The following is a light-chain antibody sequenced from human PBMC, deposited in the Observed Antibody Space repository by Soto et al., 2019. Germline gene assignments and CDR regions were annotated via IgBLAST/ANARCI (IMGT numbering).Light chain of an antibody. J-gene: IGKJ4*01. V-gene: IGKV2-28*01. CDR2: LGS. CDR1: QSLLHSNGYNY. CDR3: MQALQTPLT. Sequence: GRTGSARCLRVTPGEPASISCRSSQSLLHSNGYNYLDWYLQKPGQSPQLLIYLGSNRASGVPDRFSGSGSGTDFTLKISRVEAEDVGVYYCMQALQTPLTFGGGTKVDIK.